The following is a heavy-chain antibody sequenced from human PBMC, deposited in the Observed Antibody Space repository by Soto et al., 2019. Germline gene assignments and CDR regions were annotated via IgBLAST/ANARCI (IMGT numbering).Heavy chain of an antibody. CDR3: ARGQHSSSWYIMMRYYNYGTAV. V-gene: IGHV3-33*01. J-gene: IGHJ6*04. D-gene: IGHD6-13*01. Sequence: PACCLALGRASCGVSVCISVMAGSLQAQGKGLEWLAVIWYDGSNKYYSDSVKGRFTISRDNSKNTLYLQMNSLRAEDTAVYYCARGQHSSSWYIMMRYYNYGTAVRGKRTTVIV. CDR2: IWYDGSNK. CDR1: GVSVCISV.